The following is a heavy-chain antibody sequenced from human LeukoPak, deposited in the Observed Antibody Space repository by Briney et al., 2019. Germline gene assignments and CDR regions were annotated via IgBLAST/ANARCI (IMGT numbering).Heavy chain of an antibody. J-gene: IGHJ5*02. CDR3: VKWGSFDFWNGPGNWFDP. Sequence: GGSLRLSCVASGFTFSNAWMNWVRQAPGKGLEYVSAISSNGGSTYYADSVKGRFTISRDNSKNTLYLQMSSVRAEDTAVYYCVKWGSFDFWNGPGNWFDPWGQGTLVTVSS. CDR2: ISSNGGST. V-gene: IGHV3-64D*09. CDR1: GFTFSNAW. D-gene: IGHD3-3*01.